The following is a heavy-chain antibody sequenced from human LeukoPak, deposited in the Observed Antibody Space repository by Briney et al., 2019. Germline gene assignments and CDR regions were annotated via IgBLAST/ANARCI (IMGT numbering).Heavy chain of an antibody. J-gene: IGHJ4*02. CDR1: GFTFSSYS. CDR2: ITSGSSTI. Sequence: GGSLRLSCAASGFTFSSYSMNWVRQAPGKGLEWVSYITSGSSTISYADSVKGRFTISRDNAKNSLYLQINSLRDEDTAVYFCARGSSWAFDCWGQGTLVTVSS. D-gene: IGHD6-13*01. V-gene: IGHV3-48*02. CDR3: ARGSSWAFDC.